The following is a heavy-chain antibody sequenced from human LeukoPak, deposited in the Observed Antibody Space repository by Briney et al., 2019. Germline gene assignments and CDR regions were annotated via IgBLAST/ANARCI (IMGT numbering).Heavy chain of an antibody. D-gene: IGHD3-16*01. V-gene: IGHV3-66*01. CDR1: GFTVSSNY. CDR2: IYSGGST. J-gene: IGHJ4*02. Sequence: PGGSLRLSCAASGFTVSSNYMNWVRQAPGRGLERVSVIYSGGSTHYADSVKGRFTISRDNSKNTLYLQMNSLRAEDTAVYYCARDNGGWGYFDYWGQGTLVTVSS. CDR3: ARDNGGWGYFDY.